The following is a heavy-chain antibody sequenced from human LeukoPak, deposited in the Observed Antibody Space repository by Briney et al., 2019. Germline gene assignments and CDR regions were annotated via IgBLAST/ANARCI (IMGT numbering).Heavy chain of an antibody. J-gene: IGHJ4*02. D-gene: IGHD3-10*01. CDR3: ATDPDMVRGVILGY. Sequence: ASVKVSCTVSGYTLTELSMHWVRQAPGKGLEWMGGFDPEDGETIYAQKFQGRVTMTEDTSTDTAYMELSSLRSEDTAVYYCATDPDMVRGVILGYWGQGTLVTVSS. CDR2: FDPEDGET. CDR1: GYTLTELS. V-gene: IGHV1-24*01.